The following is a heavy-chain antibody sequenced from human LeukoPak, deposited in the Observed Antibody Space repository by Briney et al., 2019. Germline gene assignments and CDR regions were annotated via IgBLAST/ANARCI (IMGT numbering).Heavy chain of an antibody. CDR1: GGTFSSYA. CDR2: IIPIFGTA. V-gene: IGHV1-69*05. D-gene: IGHD4-17*01. CDR3: ARADYGDYAHGWFDP. J-gene: IGHJ5*02. Sequence: SVKVSCKASGGTFSSYAISWVRQAPGQGLEWMGGIIPIFGTANYAQEFQGRVTITTDESTSTAYMELSSLRSEDTAVYYCARADYGDYAHGWFDPWGQGTLVTVSS.